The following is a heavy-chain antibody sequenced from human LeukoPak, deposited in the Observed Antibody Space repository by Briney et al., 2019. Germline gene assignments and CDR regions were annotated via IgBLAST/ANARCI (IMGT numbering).Heavy chain of an antibody. CDR3: AKGGVATMRDGYNYYYYYMEV. CDR2: ISGSGGST. D-gene: IGHD5-24*01. CDR1: GFIFSSYA. J-gene: IGHJ6*03. Sequence: GGSLRLSCAASGFIFSSYAMSWVRQAPGKGLEWVSTISGSGGSTYYADSVKGRFTISRDNSKNTVYLQMNSLRAEDTAVYYCAKGGVATMRDGYNYYYYYMEVWGRGTTVTVSS. V-gene: IGHV3-23*01.